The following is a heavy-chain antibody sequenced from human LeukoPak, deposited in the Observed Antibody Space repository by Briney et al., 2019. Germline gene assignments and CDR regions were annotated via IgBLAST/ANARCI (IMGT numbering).Heavy chain of an antibody. CDR1: GGSISSSSYY. J-gene: IGHJ4*02. D-gene: IGHD3-22*01. Sequence: SETLSLTCTVSGGSISSSSYYWGWIRQPPGKGLEWIGSIYYSGSTYYNPSLKSRVTISVDTSKNQFSLKLSSVTAADTAVYYCAREDYYDSSGYCPFDYWGQGTLVTVSS. V-gene: IGHV4-39*07. CDR3: AREDYYDSSGYCPFDY. CDR2: IYYSGST.